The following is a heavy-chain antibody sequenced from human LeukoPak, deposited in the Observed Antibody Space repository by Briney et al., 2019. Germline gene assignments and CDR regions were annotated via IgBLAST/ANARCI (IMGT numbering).Heavy chain of an antibody. CDR3: ASTAYYYDSSGYHTPIDY. V-gene: IGHV4-34*01. D-gene: IGHD3-22*01. Sequence: SETLSLTCAVYGGSFSGYYWSWLRQPPGKGLEWIGEINHSGSTNYNPSLKSRVTISVDTSKNQFSLKLSSVTAADTAVYYCASTAYYYDSSGYHTPIDYWGQGTLVTVSS. CDR2: INHSGST. CDR1: GGSFSGYY. J-gene: IGHJ4*02.